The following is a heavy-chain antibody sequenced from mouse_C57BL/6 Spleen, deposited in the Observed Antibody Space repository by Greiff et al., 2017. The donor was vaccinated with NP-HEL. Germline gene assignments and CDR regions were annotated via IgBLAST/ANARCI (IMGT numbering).Heavy chain of an antibody. V-gene: IGHV4-1*01. CDR3: ARRYYGSPYAMDY. CDR1: RVDFSRYW. Sequence: ASRVDFSRYWMSWVRRAPGKGLEWIGEINPDSSTINYAPSLKDKFIISRDNAKNTLYLQMSKVRSEDTALYYCARRYYGSPYAMDYWGQGTSVTVSS. CDR2: INPDSSTI. D-gene: IGHD1-1*01. J-gene: IGHJ4*01.